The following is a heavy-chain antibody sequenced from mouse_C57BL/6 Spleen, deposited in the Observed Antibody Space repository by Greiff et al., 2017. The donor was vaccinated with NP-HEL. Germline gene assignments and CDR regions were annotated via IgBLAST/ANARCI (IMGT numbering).Heavy chain of an antibody. J-gene: IGHJ4*01. CDR2: INYDGSST. CDR3: ARDTYAMDY. CDR1: GFTFSDYY. Sequence: EVMLVESAGGLVQPGSSMKLSCTASGFTFSDYYMAWVRQVPEKGLEWVANINYDGSSTYYLDSLKSRFIISRDNAKNILYLQMSSLKSEDTATYYCARDTYAMDYWGQGTSVTVSS. V-gene: IGHV5-16*01.